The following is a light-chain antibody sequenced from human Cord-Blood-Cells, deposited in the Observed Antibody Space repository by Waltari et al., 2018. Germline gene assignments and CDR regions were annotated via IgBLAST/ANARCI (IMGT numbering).Light chain of an antibody. V-gene: IGKV3-20*01. J-gene: IGKJ4*01. CDR3: QQYGSSPLT. CDR1: QSVSSIY. CDR2: GAS. Sequence: DIVLTQSPGTLPLSPGERATLSCRASQSVSSIYLAWYQQKPGQAPRLLIYGASSRATGIPDRFSGSGSGTDFTLTISRLEPEDFAVYYCQQYGSSPLTFGGGTKVEIK.